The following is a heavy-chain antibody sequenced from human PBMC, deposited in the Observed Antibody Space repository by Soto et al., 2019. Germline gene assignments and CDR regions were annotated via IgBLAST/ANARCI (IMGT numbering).Heavy chain of an antibody. CDR2: IMGDGTIT. J-gene: IGHJ5*02. CDR1: GFTFSSYW. Sequence: VGSLRLSCAASGFTFSSYWMHWVRQAPGEGLVWVSRIMGDGTITNYADSVKGRFTISRDNVKNTVYLQMNSLRAEDTAVYFCTRDPGRNWFDPWGQGTLVTVS. CDR3: TRDPGRNWFDP. V-gene: IGHV3-74*01.